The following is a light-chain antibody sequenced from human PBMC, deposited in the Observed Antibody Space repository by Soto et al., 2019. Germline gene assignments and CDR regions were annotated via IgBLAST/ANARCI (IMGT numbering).Light chain of an antibody. J-gene: IGKJ1*01. V-gene: IGKV3-20*01. CDR2: GAT. CDR3: QQDGGSPYWM. Sequence: EIVLTQSPGTLYSSPGERANLSCRASQSVSSRNLAWYQQKPGQTPRLPIYGATSSDTGIPDRFSGSGSGTDFTLTISRLESEDFAVYYCQQDGGSPYWMFGEGTNVQIK. CDR1: QSVSSRN.